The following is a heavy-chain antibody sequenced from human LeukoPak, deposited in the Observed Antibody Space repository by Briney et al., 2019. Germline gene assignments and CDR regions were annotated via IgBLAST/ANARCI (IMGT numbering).Heavy chain of an antibody. Sequence: GASVKVSCKASGYTFTSHHINWVRQAAAQGPEWMGWMNPNSGNTAYAQKFQGRVTVTWDTSMNTAYMELDSLRSEDTAVYYCARGRPTNLGGIYWGQGSLVTVSP. V-gene: IGHV1-8*01. CDR2: MNPNSGNT. J-gene: IGHJ4*02. CDR3: ARGRPTNLGGIY. D-gene: IGHD7-27*01. CDR1: GYTFTSHH.